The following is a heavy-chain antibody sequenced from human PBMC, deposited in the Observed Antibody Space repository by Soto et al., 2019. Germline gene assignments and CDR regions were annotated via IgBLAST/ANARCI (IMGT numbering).Heavy chain of an antibody. CDR1: GFTFSSYG. Sequence: GGSLRLSCAASGFTFSSYGMHWVRQAPGKGLEWVSDITSSSSNKYYADSVKGRFTISRDNAKNSLYLQMNSLRAEDTAVYYCARHPERIAEIGWFDPWGQGTLVTVSS. CDR2: ITSSSSNK. V-gene: IGHV3-48*01. D-gene: IGHD6-13*01. CDR3: ARHPERIAEIGWFDP. J-gene: IGHJ5*02.